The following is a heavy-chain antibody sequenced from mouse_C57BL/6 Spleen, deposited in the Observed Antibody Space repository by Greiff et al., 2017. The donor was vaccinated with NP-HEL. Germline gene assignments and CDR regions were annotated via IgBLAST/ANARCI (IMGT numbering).Heavy chain of an antibody. J-gene: IGHJ4*01. CDR1: GFTFSDYG. D-gene: IGHD2-4*01. CDR2: ISSGSSTI. Sequence: EVMLVESGGGLVKPGGSLKLSCAASGFTFSDYGMHWVRQAPEKGLEWVAYISSGSSTIYYADTVKGRFTISRDNAKNTLFLQMTSLRSEDTAMYYCARSLYYDYDGYAMDYWGQGTSVTVSS. V-gene: IGHV5-17*01. CDR3: ARSLYYDYDGYAMDY.